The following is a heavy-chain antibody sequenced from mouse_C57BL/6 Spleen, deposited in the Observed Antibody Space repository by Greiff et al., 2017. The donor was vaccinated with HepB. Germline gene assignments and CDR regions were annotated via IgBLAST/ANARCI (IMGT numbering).Heavy chain of an antibody. CDR2: IDPSDSYT. J-gene: IGHJ1*03. CDR1: GYTFTSYW. D-gene: IGHD1-1*01. V-gene: IGHV1-50*01. Sequence: QVQLQQPGAELVKPGASVKLSCKASGYTFTSYWMQWVKQRPGQGLEWIGEIDPSDSYTNYNQKCKGKATLTVDTSSSTAYMQLSSLTSEDSAVYDGARRGHYYGSSYWYFDVWGTGTTVTVSS. CDR3: ARRGHYYGSSYWYFDV.